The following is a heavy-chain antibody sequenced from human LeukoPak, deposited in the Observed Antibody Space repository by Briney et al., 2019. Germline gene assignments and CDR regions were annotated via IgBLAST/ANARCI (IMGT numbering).Heavy chain of an antibody. V-gene: IGHV3-23*01. CDR2: ISGSGGST. J-gene: IGHJ6*02. D-gene: IGHD3-16*01. Sequence: PGGSLRLSCAASGFTFSSYAMHWVRQAPGKGLECVSGISGSGGSTYYADSVKGRFTISRDNSKNTLYLQMNSLRVEDTAVYYCAKGQGYDYYYGMDVWGQGTTVTVSS. CDR1: GFTFSSYA. CDR3: AKGQGYDYYYGMDV.